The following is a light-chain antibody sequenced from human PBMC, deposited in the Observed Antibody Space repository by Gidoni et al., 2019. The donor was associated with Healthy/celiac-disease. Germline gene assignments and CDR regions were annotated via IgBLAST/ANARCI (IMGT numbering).Light chain of an antibody. J-gene: IGKJ2*01. Sequence: ELVLTQSPATLSLSPGERATLSCRASQSVSSYLAWYQQKPGQAHRLLIYDASNRATGIPARFSGSGSGTDFTLTISSLEPEDFAVYYCQQRSNWPLYTFGQGTKLEIK. V-gene: IGKV3-11*01. CDR2: DAS. CDR3: QQRSNWPLYT. CDR1: QSVSSY.